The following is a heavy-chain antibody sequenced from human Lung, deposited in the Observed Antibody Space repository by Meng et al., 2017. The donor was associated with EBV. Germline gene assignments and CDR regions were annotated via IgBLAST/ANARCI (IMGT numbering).Heavy chain of an antibody. CDR2: IYSGGST. CDR1: GFTVSSSY. V-gene: IGHV3-53*01. J-gene: IGHJ4*02. D-gene: IGHD1-26*01. Sequence: EVQLVESGGGLIRPGGSLRLSCAASGFTVSSSYMSWVRQAPGKGLEWVSLIYSGGSTYYADSVKGRLTISRDNSKNTLYLQMNSLRAEDTAVYYCAKGESFDYWGQGTLVTVSS. CDR3: AKGESFDY.